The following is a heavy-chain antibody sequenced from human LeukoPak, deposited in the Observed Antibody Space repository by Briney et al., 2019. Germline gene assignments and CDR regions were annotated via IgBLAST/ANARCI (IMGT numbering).Heavy chain of an antibody. D-gene: IGHD3-3*01. J-gene: IGHJ6*02. V-gene: IGHV1-69*13. CDR1: GGTLSSYA. CDR2: IIPIFGTA. CDR3: AREGPLEWSKYYYYGMDV. Sequence: ASVKVSCKASGGTLSSYAISWVRQAPGQGLEWMGGIIPIFGTANYAQKFQGRVTITADESTSTAYMELSSLRSEDTAVYYCAREGPLEWSKYYYYGMDVWGQGTTVTVSS.